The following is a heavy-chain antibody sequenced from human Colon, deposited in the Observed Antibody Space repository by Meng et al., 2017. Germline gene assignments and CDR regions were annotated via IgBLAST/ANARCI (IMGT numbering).Heavy chain of an antibody. CDR1: FRSFSDYY. V-gene: IGHV4-34*01. D-gene: IGHD3-16*01. CDR2: ISHRGTT. J-gene: IGHJ4*02. Sequence: VQLQQWGAGLLKPSQPPFLSCAVSFRSFSDYYWSWIRQSPGKGLEWIGEISHRGTTNYNPSLKSRVTISLDTSRNQFSLNLTSVTAADTAVYYCAAQRRSTSYPYYWGQGTLVTVSS. CDR3: AAQRRSTSYPYY.